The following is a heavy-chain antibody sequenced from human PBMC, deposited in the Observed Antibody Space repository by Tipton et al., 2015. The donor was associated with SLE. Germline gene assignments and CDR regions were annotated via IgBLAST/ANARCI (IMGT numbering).Heavy chain of an antibody. CDR2: IGAYNGNT. D-gene: IGHD6-19*01. Sequence: QVQLVQSGAEVKKPGASVKVSCKASGYTFSNYGITWVRQAPGQGLEWMGWIGAYNGNTNYAQKLQGRVTMTRDTSTSTAYMELRSLRSDDTAVYYCGRGTAVAGLDYWGQGTLVTVSS. CDR3: GRGTAVAGLDY. CDR1: GYTFSNYG. J-gene: IGHJ4*02. V-gene: IGHV1-18*01.